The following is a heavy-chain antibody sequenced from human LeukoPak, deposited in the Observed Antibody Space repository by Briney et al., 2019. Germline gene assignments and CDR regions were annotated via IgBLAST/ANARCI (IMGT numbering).Heavy chain of an antibody. CDR3: GMRGLTFD. D-gene: IGHD3-22*01. CDR1: GFTFSTLD. CDR2: IDRSGSYI. V-gene: IGHV3-21*01. Sequence: GGSLRLSCAASGFTFSTLDFNWVRQAPGRGLEWVSSIDRSGSYIYYADSVKGRFTISRNNAKNSLYLQMDSLRAEDTAVYYCGMRGLTFDWGQGTLVTVSS. J-gene: IGHJ4*02.